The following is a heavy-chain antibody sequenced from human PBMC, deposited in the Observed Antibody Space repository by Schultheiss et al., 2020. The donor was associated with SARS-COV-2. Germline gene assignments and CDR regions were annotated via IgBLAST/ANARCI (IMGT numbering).Heavy chain of an antibody. CDR2: ISSRDSTI. CDR1: GFTFSSYE. J-gene: IGHJ4*02. Sequence: GGSLRLSCAASGFTFSSYEMNWVRQAPGKGLEWISYISSRDSTIYYADSVKGRFTISRDNAKNSLYLQMNSLRAEDTAVYYCARERGGYCSGGSCYSWGQGTLVTVSS. V-gene: IGHV3-48*03. CDR3: ARERGGYCSGGSCYS. D-gene: IGHD2-15*01.